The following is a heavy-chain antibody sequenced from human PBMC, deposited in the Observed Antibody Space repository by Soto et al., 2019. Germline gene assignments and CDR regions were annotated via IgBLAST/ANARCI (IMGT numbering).Heavy chain of an antibody. J-gene: IGHJ4*02. CDR1: GFTFSSYA. Sequence: PGGSLRLSCAASGFTFSSYAMHWVRQAPGKGLEYVSAISSNGGNTYYANSVKGRFTISRDNSKNTLYLQMGSLRAEDMAVYYCAVLSSTSHSSSPVWGQGTLVTVSS. V-gene: IGHV3-64*01. D-gene: IGHD2-2*01. CDR3: AVLSSTSHSSSPV. CDR2: ISSNGGNT.